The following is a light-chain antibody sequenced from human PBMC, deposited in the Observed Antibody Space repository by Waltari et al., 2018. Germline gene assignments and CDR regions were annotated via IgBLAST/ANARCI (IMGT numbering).Light chain of an antibody. CDR3: MFWPNNVWV. CDR2: YKSDSEK. CDR1: SDINVGGFI. Sequence: QPVLNQPPSSSASPGDSARPTCTLPSDINVGGFIIYWYPQKQGSPPRFLVYYKSDSEKAQGSGVPSRFSCSKDASANAGILLISGLQSEDEADYYCMFWPNNVWVFGGGTRLTVL. J-gene: IGLJ3*02. V-gene: IGLV5-37*01.